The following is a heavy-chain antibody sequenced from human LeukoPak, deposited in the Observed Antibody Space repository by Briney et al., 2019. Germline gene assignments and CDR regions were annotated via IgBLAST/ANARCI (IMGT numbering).Heavy chain of an antibody. V-gene: IGHV1-2*02. CDR1: GYTFTGYY. Sequence: ASVKVSCKASGYTFTGYYMHWVRQAPGQGLGWMGWFNPNSGGTNYAQKFQGRVTMTRDTSISTAYMELSRLRSDDTAVYYCARDWFGELSGVLDYYYYYYMDVWGKGTTVAISS. D-gene: IGHD3-10*01. CDR2: FNPNSGGT. CDR3: ARDWFGELSGVLDYYYYYYMDV. J-gene: IGHJ6*03.